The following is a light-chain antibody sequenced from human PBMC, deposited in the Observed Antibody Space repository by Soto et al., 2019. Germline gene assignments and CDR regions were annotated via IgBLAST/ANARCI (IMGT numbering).Light chain of an antibody. CDR3: SSYTGSSTPYV. CDR2: DVS. V-gene: IGLV2-14*01. J-gene: IGLJ1*01. Sequence: QSALTQPASVSGSPGQSITISCTGTSSDVGAYNYVSWYQQQPGKVPKLMIYDVSNRPSGVSNRFSGSKSGNTASLTISGLQAEDEADYYCSSYTGSSTPYVCGTGTKVTVL. CDR1: SSDVGAYNY.